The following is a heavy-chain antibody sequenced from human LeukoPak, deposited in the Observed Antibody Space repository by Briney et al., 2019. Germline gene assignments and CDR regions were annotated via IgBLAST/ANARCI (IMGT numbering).Heavy chain of an antibody. Sequence: PGGSLRLSCAASGFTFDDYAMHWVRQAPGKGLEWVSGISWNSGTIYYADSVKGRFTISRDDAKNSLYLQMNSLRAEDTAVYYCARGLSGYASSLGYWGQGTLVTVSA. CDR2: ISWNSGTI. CDR1: GFTFDDYA. J-gene: IGHJ4*02. V-gene: IGHV3-9*01. D-gene: IGHD6-6*01. CDR3: ARGLSGYASSLGY.